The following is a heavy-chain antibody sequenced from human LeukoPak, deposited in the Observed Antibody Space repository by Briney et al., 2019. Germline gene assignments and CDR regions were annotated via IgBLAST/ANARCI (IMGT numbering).Heavy chain of an antibody. CDR1: GYTFTSYY. D-gene: IGHD6-19*01. CDR3: ARDVPYSSGWSYYYYYGMDV. V-gene: IGHV1-46*01. J-gene: IGHJ6*02. CDR2: INPSGGST. Sequence: ASVKVSCKASGYTFTSYYMHWVRQAPGQGLEWMGIINPSGGSTSNAQKFQGRVTMTRDTSTSTVYMELSSLRSEDTAVYYCARDVPYSSGWSYYYYYGMDVWGQGTTVTVSS.